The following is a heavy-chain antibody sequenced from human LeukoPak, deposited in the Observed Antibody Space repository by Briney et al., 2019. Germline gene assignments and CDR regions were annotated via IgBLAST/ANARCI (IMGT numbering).Heavy chain of an antibody. V-gene: IGHV4-4*09. J-gene: IGHJ6*03. CDR2: IYTSGST. CDR1: GGSISSYY. CDR3: ARRGIVVVPAAQHYYYYYYMDV. Sequence: SETLSLTCTVSGGSISSYYWSWIRQPPGKGLEWIGYIYTSGSTNYNPSLKSRVTISVDTSKNQFSLKLSSVTAADTAVYYCARRGIVVVPAAQHYYYYYYMDVWGKGTTVTVSS. D-gene: IGHD2-2*01.